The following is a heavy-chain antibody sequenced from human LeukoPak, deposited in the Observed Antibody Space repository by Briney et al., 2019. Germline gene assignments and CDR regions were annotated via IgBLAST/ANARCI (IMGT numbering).Heavy chain of an antibody. D-gene: IGHD1-7*01. Sequence: AGGSLRLSCAASGFTFRSYAMSWVRQSPGKGLEWVSVISGGGGSTYYADSVKGRFTISRDNSKNTLCLLMNGLRAEDTAVYYCAKDGTTRGAFYFDSWGQGTLVTVSS. CDR3: AKDGTTRGAFYFDS. J-gene: IGHJ4*02. CDR2: ISGGGGST. CDR1: GFTFRSYA. V-gene: IGHV3-23*01.